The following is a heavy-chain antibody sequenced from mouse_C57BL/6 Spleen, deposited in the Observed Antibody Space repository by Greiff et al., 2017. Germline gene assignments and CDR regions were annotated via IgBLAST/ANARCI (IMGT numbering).Heavy chain of an antibody. Sequence: VQLQQSGAELAKPGASVKLSCKASGYTFTSYWMHWVKQRPGQGLEWIGYMNPSSGYTKYNQKFKDKATLTADKSSSTAYMQLSSLTSEDSAVYYCARGPTTVVAHFDYWGQGTTLTVSS. CDR2: MNPSSGYT. CDR3: ARGPTTVVAHFDY. V-gene: IGHV1-7*01. CDR1: GYTFTSYW. J-gene: IGHJ2*01. D-gene: IGHD1-1*01.